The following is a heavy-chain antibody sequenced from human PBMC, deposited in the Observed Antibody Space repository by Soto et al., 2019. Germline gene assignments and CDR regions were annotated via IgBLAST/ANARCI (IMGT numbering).Heavy chain of an antibody. CDR3: AVHGDYDAFDM. Sequence: EVQVVESGGGIVQPGGSLRLSCAGSGFTFSHYWMHWVRQAPGEGLVWISRINGDGSSTSYGDSVKGRFTISRDNAKNTLSLQRQTLRPEDTAVYCCAVHGDYDAFDMWGQGTVVTVSS. CDR1: GFTFSHYW. D-gene: IGHD4-17*01. V-gene: IGHV3-74*01. CDR2: INGDGSST. J-gene: IGHJ3*02.